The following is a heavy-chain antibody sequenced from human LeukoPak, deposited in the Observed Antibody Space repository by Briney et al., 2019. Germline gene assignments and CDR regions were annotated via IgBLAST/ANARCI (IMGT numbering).Heavy chain of an antibody. CDR3: ARDVSVTTAGLDY. V-gene: IGHV3-53*01. Sequence: GGSLRLSCTVSGFTVSSNSMSWVRQAPGKGLEWVSFIYSGGNTLYSDPVKGRFTISRDNAKNMVYLQMNSLRAEDTAVYYCARDVSVTTAGLDYWGQGTLVTVSS. CDR2: IYSGGNT. J-gene: IGHJ4*02. D-gene: IGHD1-14*01. CDR1: GFTVSSNS.